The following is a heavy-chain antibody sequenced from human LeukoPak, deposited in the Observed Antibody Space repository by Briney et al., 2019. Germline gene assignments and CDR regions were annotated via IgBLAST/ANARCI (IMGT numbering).Heavy chain of an antibody. CDR3: ARVTHTELSTWFDP. Sequence: PWASVKVSCKASGGTFSSYAISWVRQAPGQGLEWMGGIIPIFGTANYAQKFQGRVTITADKSTSTAYMELSSLRSEDTAVYYCARVTHTELSTWFDPWGQGTLVTVSS. D-gene: IGHD5-18*01. V-gene: IGHV1-69*06. CDR1: GGTFSSYA. CDR2: IIPIFGTA. J-gene: IGHJ5*02.